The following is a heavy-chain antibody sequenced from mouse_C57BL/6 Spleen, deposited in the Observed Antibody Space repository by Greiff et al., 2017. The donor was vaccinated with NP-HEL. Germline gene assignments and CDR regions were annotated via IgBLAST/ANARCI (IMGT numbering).Heavy chain of an antibody. V-gene: IGHV1-82*01. CDR3: ARSEDWAFAY. CDR1: GYAFSSSW. D-gene: IGHD4-1*01. Sequence: QVQLQQSGPELVKPGASVKISCKASGYAFSSSWMNWVKQRPGKGLEWIGRIYPGDGDTNYNGKFKGKATLTADKSSSTAYMQLSSLTSEDSAVYFCARSEDWAFAYWGQGTLVTVSA. CDR2: IYPGDGDT. J-gene: IGHJ3*01.